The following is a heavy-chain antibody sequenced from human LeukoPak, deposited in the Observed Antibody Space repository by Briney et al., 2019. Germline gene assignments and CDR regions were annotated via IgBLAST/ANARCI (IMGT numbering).Heavy chain of an antibody. J-gene: IGHJ4*02. CDR1: GFDFSTYA. D-gene: IGHD3-10*01. CDR2: ISGSGDTT. Sequence: GGSLRLSCAASGFDFSTYAMSWVRQAPGKGLEWVSGISGSGDTTYYADSVKGRFTISRDNSKNMLYLQIKSLGAEDTAIYYCAKLDGSGAGSSPPPIDYWGQGSLVTVSS. CDR3: AKLDGSGAGSSPPPIDY. V-gene: IGHV3-23*01.